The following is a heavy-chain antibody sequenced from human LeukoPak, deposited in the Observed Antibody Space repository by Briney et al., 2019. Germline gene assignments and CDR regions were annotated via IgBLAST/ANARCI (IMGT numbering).Heavy chain of an antibody. D-gene: IGHD3-22*01. CDR2: LYTGGGT. Sequence: GGSLRLSCAASGFSVRTTYMSWVRQAPGKGLEWVSVLYTGGGTDHADSVKGRFIVSRDDSKNTLSLQMNSLRAEDTAIYYCTRSGYRHPYHFDSWGQGTLVIVSS. V-gene: IGHV3-53*01. J-gene: IGHJ4*02. CDR3: TRSGYRHPYHFDS. CDR1: GFSVRTTY.